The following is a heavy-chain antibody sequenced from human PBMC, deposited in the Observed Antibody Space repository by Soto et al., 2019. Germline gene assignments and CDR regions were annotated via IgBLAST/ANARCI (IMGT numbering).Heavy chain of an antibody. Sequence: SETLSLTGTVSGGSINTGAYYWSGIRHHPGKGLEWIGFIYYSGSAYYNPSLKSRVTMSVDTSKNQFSLKLSSVTAADTAVYYCARDARLGYCSGSSCFSEDYWGQGTLVTVSS. CDR2: IYYSGSA. D-gene: IGHD2-15*01. J-gene: IGHJ4*02. V-gene: IGHV4-31*03. CDR1: GGSINTGAYY. CDR3: ARDARLGYCSGSSCFSEDY.